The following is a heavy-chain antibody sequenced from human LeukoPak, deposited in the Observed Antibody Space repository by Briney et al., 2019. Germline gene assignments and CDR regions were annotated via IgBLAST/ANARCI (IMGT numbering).Heavy chain of an antibody. D-gene: IGHD2-8*01. CDR3: ARDKWLDY. CDR1: GFTFSNYW. V-gene: IGHV3-7*05. Sequence: GGSLRLSCAATGFTFSNYWMTWVRQAPGKGLEWVANIKQDGSEKYYVDSVKGRFTISRDNAKNSLYLQMNSLRAEDTAVYYCARDKWLDYWGQGTLVTVSS. CDR2: IKQDGSEK. J-gene: IGHJ4*02.